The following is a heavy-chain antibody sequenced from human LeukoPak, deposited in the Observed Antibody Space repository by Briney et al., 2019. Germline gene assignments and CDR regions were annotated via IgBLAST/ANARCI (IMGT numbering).Heavy chain of an antibody. D-gene: IGHD4-17*01. V-gene: IGHV3-30-3*01. CDR3: ARAGDGDQVDAFDI. CDR2: ISYDGTNK. Sequence: GGSLRLSCAASGFTFSSYAMHWVRQAPGKGLEWVAVISYDGTNKYYTDSGKGRFTISTDNSKNTLYLQMNSLRAEDTAVYYCARAGDGDQVDAFDIWGQGTMVTVSS. J-gene: IGHJ3*02. CDR1: GFTFSSYA.